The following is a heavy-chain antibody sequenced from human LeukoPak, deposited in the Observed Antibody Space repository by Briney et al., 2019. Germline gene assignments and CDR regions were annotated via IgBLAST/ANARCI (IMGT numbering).Heavy chain of an antibody. V-gene: IGHV4-38-2*02. J-gene: IGHJ5*02. D-gene: IGHD6-13*01. CDR3: ARFIAAAGTVGWFDP. CDR2: IYHSGST. CDR1: GYSISSGYY. Sequence: SETLSLTCTVSGYSISSGYYWGWIRQPPGKGLEWIGSIYHSGSTYYNPSLKSRVTISVDTSKNQFSLKLSSVTAADTAVYYCARFIAAAGTVGWFDPWGQGTLVTVSS.